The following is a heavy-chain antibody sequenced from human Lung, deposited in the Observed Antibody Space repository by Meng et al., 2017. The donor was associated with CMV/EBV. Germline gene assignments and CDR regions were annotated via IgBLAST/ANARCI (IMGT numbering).Heavy chain of an antibody. CDR2: IRFDGSNQ. Sequence: SCAASGFRFSTYGMNWVRQAPGKGLEWVAFIRFDGSNQYYEDSVKGRFSISRDNSKNMLYLQMNSLRSEDTAVYYCATLGGAGALDYWGQGTLVTFSS. CDR3: ATLGGAGALDY. J-gene: IGHJ4*02. CDR1: GFRFSTYG. D-gene: IGHD1-26*01. V-gene: IGHV3-30*02.